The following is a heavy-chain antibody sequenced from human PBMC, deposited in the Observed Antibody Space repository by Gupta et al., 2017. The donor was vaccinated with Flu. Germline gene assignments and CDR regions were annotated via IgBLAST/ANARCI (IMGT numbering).Heavy chain of an antibody. Sequence: QVQLVQSGTEVKKPGTSVKVSCKASGYTFTTHTLHWLRQAPGQSLEWMGWINAGNGIAKYSQPLQGRVTITRDTSASTVYMEVTNLKSEDTAVYYCARPADSSGYDAFDIWGRGTMVTVSS. CDR3: ARPADSSGYDAFDI. CDR1: GYTFTTHT. D-gene: IGHD3-22*01. J-gene: IGHJ3*02. CDR2: INAGNGIA. V-gene: IGHV1-3*01.